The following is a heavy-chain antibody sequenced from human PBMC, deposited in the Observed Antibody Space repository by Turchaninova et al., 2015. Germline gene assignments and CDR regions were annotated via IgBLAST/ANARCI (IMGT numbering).Heavy chain of an antibody. V-gene: IGHV3-21*01. CDR2: ICSGISYI. D-gene: IGHD4-17*01. CDR3: ARDSTAALRYDAFDI. Sequence: EVQLVESGGGLVKPGGSMRLSCAADGFTFSRYRLTWVRQAPGKGGGWVASICSGISYINYADSLKGRVTISIDNPKNSLYLQMNSLIAEDTAVYYCARDSTAALRYDAFDIWGQGTMVTVSS. J-gene: IGHJ3*02. CDR1: GFTFSRYR.